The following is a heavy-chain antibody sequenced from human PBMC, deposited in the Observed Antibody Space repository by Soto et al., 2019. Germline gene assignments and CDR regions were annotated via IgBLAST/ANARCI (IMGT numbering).Heavy chain of an antibody. CDR3: AKDKVYSNYQYYFAS. Sequence: EVQLVESGAGWVQPGRSLRLSCAPSGFTFENYAMHWVRQGPGKGLEWVAGVSWKSGSIGYADSVRGRFTISRDNAKNSLYLQMNSLRPEDTALYYCAKDKVYSNYQYYFASWRQGNLVTVSS. V-gene: IGHV3-9*01. D-gene: IGHD4-4*01. CDR2: VSWKSGSI. CDR1: GFTFENYA. J-gene: IGHJ4*02.